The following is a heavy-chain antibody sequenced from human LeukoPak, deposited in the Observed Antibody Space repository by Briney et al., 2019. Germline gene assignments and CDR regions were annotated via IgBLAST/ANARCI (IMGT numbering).Heavy chain of an antibody. CDR2: IYTSGST. Sequence: SETLSLTCTVSGASISSYYWTWIQQPAGKGLEWIGRIYTSGSTNYNPSLKSRVAMSVDTSKNQFSLKLSSVTAADTAVYYCASARSGYYYYYMDVWGKGTTVTVSS. V-gene: IGHV4-4*07. CDR1: GASISSYY. CDR3: ASARSGYYYYYMDV. J-gene: IGHJ6*03. D-gene: IGHD6-25*01.